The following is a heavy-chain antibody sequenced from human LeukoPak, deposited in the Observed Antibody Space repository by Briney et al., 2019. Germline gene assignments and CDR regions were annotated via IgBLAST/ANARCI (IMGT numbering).Heavy chain of an antibody. CDR3: ARDYYDSSGYKDY. CDR1: GYTLTELS. CDR2: FDPEDGET. Sequence: ASVKVSCKVSGYTLTELSMHWVRQAPGKGLEWMGGFDPEDGETIYAQKFQGRVTITTDESTSTAYMELSSLRSEDTAVYYCARDYYDSSGYKDYWGQGTLVTVSS. J-gene: IGHJ4*02. D-gene: IGHD3-22*01. V-gene: IGHV1-24*01.